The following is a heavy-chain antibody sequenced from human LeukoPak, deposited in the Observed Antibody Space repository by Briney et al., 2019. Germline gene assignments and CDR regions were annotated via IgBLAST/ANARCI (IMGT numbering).Heavy chain of an antibody. V-gene: IGHV3-30*04. D-gene: IGHD2-15*01. CDR3: ARDYRRYCSGGSCYWFDP. CDR1: GFIFSSYA. CDR2: ISYDGSNK. J-gene: IGHJ5*02. Sequence: GGSLRLSCAASGFIFSSYAMHWVRQAPGKGLEWVAVISYDGSNKYYADSVKGRFTISRDNSKNTLYLQMNSLRAEDTAVYHCARDYRRYCSGGSCYWFDPWGQGTLVTVSS.